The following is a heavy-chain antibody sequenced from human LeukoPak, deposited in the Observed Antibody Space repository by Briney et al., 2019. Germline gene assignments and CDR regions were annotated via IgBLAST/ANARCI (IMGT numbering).Heavy chain of an antibody. CDR1: GYTFTSYY. CDR2: ISPSGGST. J-gene: IGHJ6*03. CDR3: ARDHHGYCSRAGWPPGGYYYMGV. V-gene: IGHV1-46*01. D-gene: IGHD2-2*03. Sequence: GASVKISCKASGYTFTSYYIYWMRQAPGQGLEWMGIISPSGGSTSYPQKFQGRVTMTRDMSTNTVYMELSSLRSEDTAVYYCARDHHGYCSRAGWPPGGYYYMGVWGKGTTVTVSS.